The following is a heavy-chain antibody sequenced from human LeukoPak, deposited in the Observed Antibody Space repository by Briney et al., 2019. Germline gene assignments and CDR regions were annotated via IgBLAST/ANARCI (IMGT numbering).Heavy chain of an antibody. CDR1: GGSISSYY. V-gene: IGHV4-4*07. CDR3: VRDQRLLDY. Sequence: SETLSLTCTVSGGSISSYYWGWIRQPAGKGLEWIRHVYSSGSTNYNPSLKSRVPLSVDTSKNQFSLKPKSVTTAHTAGDYCVRDQRLLDYWGQGTLVTVSS. D-gene: IGHD3-3*01. CDR2: VYSSGST. J-gene: IGHJ4*02.